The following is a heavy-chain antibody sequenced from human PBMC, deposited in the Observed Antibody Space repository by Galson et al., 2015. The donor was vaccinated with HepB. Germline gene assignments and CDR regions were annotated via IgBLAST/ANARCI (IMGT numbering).Heavy chain of an antibody. CDR1: GGTFSSYA. V-gene: IGHV1-69*13. Sequence: SVKVSCKASGGTFSSYAISWVRQAPGQGLEWMGGIIPICGTANYAQKFQGRVTITADESTSTAYMELSSLRSEDTAVYYCASLGATSAENYDYWGQGTLVTVSS. D-gene: IGHD1-26*01. J-gene: IGHJ4*02. CDR3: ASLGATSAENYDY. CDR2: IIPICGTA.